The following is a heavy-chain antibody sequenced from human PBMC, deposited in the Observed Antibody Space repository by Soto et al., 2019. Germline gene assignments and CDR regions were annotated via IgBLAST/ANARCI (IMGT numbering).Heavy chain of an antibody. Sequence: QLQLQESGPGLGKPSETLSLTCTVSGDSITVSPFFWGWIRQPPGKGMEWIGSIFYDGYTVYTPSLKSRAFISVDTSKNQFSLKLTSVAAADTAIYFCARLQAAVPQYWGQGTLVIVSS. CDR1: GDSITVSPFF. CDR2: IFYDGYT. V-gene: IGHV4-39*01. J-gene: IGHJ4*02. CDR3: ARLQAAVPQY. D-gene: IGHD6-13*01.